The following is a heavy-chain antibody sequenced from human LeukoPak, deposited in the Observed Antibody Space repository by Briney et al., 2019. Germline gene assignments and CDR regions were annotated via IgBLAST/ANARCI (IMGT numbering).Heavy chain of an antibody. Sequence: ASVKLSWKSSGHTFTRYDINWVRQATGQGLEWMGWMNPNSCNTGYAQKSQGRVTITRNTSISTAYMELSSLRPEDTGVYYCARGRTPGYHYDSSGYYDYWGQGTLVTVSS. CDR1: GHTFTRYD. D-gene: IGHD3-22*01. CDR2: MNPNSCNT. V-gene: IGHV1-8*03. J-gene: IGHJ4*02. CDR3: ARGRTPGYHYDSSGYYDY.